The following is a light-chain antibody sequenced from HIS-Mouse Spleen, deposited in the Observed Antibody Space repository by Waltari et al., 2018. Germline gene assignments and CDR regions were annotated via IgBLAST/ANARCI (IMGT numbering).Light chain of an antibody. J-gene: IGLJ2*01. V-gene: IGLV2-14*03. Sequence: QSALTQPASVSGSPGQSLTIPCTGTSSDVGGYNYVSWYQQHPGKAPKLMIYDVSKRPSGVSSRFSGSKSGNTASLTISGLQAEDEADYYFSSYTSSSTPCVVFGGGTKLTVL. CDR3: SSYTSSSTPCVV. CDR1: SSDVGGYNY. CDR2: DVS.